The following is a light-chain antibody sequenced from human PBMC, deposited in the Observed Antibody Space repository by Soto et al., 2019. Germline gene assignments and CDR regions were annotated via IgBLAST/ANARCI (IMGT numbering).Light chain of an antibody. J-gene: IGLJ1*01. CDR3: RSYTSSSTLV. V-gene: IGLV2-14*01. CDR2: DVS. Sequence: QSALTQPASVSGSPGQSITISCTGTSRDVGGYNYVSWYQQHPGKATKLMIYDVSNRPSGVSNRFSGSKSGNTASLTISGLQAEDEADYYCRSYTSSSTLVFGTGTKLTGL. CDR1: SRDVGGYNY.